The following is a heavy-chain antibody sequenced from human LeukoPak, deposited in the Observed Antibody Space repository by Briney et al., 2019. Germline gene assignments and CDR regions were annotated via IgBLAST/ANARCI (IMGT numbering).Heavy chain of an antibody. CDR1: GDSLTGPY. Sequence: PSETLSLTCTVSGDSLTGPYSSWICQHPGKGLEWIGYIYYSGGTNYNPPLRSRATTSIDTSMKQSSLSLTSVTAALTALYYSARPHADTSLTPYYYYIYVWGKGTTVTVSS. V-gene: IGHV4-59*08. D-gene: IGHD5-18*01. CDR2: IYYSGGT. J-gene: IGHJ6*03. CDR3: ARPHADTSLTPYYYYIYV.